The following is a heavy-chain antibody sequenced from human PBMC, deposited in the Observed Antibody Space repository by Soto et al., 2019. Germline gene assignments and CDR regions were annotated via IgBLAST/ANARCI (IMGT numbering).Heavy chain of an antibody. CDR3: ERDDSYYSLWSGYYPSRNGMDV. CDR1: GFTFSSFG. V-gene: IGHV3-33*01. Sequence: QVQVVESGGGVVQPGRSLRLSCAASGFTFSSFGMHWVRQAPGKGLEWVSLIWYDGSKKSYGDSVKGRFTISRDNSRNTVYLQMNSLRADDTAVYYCERDDSYYSLWSGYYPSRNGMDVWGQGTTVTVSS. CDR2: IWYDGSKK. D-gene: IGHD3-3*01. J-gene: IGHJ6*02.